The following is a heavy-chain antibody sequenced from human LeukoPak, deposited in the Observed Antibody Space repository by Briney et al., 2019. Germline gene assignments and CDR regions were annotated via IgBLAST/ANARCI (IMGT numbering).Heavy chain of an antibody. CDR3: AGDVAYYYESSGYYSLGFDI. J-gene: IGHJ3*02. CDR1: GFTFNNYS. D-gene: IGHD3-22*01. CDR2: ISSRSNYI. V-gene: IGHV3-21*01. Sequence: GGSLRLSCAASGFTFNNYSMNWVRQAPGKGLEWVSSISSRSNYIYYPDSVKGRFTISRDNAKNSLYLQMNGLRAEDTAVYYCAGDVAYYYESSGYYSLGFDIWGQGTMVTVSS.